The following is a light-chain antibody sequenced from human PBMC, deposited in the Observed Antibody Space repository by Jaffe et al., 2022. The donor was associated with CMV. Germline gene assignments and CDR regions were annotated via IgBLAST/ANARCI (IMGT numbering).Light chain of an antibody. V-gene: IGKV2-28*01. CDR1: QSLLHTNGYNY. J-gene: IGKJ4*01. CDR3: MQALQTPLT. Sequence: DIVMTQSPLSLSVTPGEPASISCRSSQSLLHTNGYNYLDWYLQKPGQSPQVLIYLGSNRASGVPDRFSGSGSDTDFSLKISRVEAEDVGVYYCMQALQTPLTFGGGTKVEIK. CDR2: LGS.